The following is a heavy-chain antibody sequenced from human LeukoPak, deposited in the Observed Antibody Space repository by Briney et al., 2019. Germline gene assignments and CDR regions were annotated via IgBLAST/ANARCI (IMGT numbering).Heavy chain of an antibody. Sequence: SQTLSLTCTVSGGSISSGSYYWSWIRQPPGKGLEWIGEINHSGSTNYNPSLKSRVTISVDTSKNQFSLKLSSVTAADTAVYYCASLYYYDSSGYPAAYNWFDPWGQGTLVTVSS. J-gene: IGHJ5*02. D-gene: IGHD3-22*01. CDR2: INHSGST. V-gene: IGHV4-39*07. CDR1: GGSISSGSYY. CDR3: ASLYYYDSSGYPAAYNWFDP.